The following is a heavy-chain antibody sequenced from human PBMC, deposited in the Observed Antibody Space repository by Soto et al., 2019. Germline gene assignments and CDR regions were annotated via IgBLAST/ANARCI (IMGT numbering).Heavy chain of an antibody. J-gene: IGHJ4*02. CDR1: EGTFNSYA. CDR2: IIPYYNTL. V-gene: IGHV1-69*01. D-gene: IGHD6-13*01. Sequence: QAQVVQSGAEVRKPGSSVKLSCKASEGTFNSYAIAWVRQAPGQGLEWMGGIIPYYNTLNYAQKFQDRVTISADDATNTVYMELSSLRSDDTAVYFCASGASRWYPYFFDSWAQGTLVTVSS. CDR3: ASGASRWYPYFFDS.